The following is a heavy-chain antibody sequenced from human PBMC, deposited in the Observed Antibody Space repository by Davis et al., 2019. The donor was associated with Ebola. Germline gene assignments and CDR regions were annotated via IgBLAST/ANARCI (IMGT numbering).Heavy chain of an antibody. Sequence: GGSLRLSCAASGFTFSSYGMHWVRQAPGKGLEWVAVIWYDGSNKYYADSVKGRFTISRDNSKNTLYLQMNSLRAEDTAVYYCARDTVQGVIIGINWFDPWGQGTLVTVSS. CDR1: GFTFSSYG. D-gene: IGHD3-10*01. CDR2: IWYDGSNK. J-gene: IGHJ5*02. V-gene: IGHV3-33*01. CDR3: ARDTVQGVIIGINWFDP.